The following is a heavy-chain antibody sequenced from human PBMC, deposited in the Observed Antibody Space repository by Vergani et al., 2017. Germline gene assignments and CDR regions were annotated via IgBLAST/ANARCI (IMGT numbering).Heavy chain of an antibody. V-gene: IGHV4-34*01. Sequence: QVQLQQWGAGLLKPSETLSLTCAVYGGSFSGYYWSWIRQPPGKGLEWIGEINHSGSTNYNPSLKSRVTISVDTSKNQFSLKLSSVTAADTAVYYCARAGTIAVAGPGFDYWGQGTLVTVSS. CDR2: INHSGST. CDR1: GGSFSGYY. CDR3: ARAGTIAVAGPGFDY. D-gene: IGHD6-19*01. J-gene: IGHJ4*02.